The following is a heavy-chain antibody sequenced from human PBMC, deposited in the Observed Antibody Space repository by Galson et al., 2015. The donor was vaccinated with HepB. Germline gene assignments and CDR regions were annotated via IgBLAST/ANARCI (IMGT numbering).Heavy chain of an antibody. CDR3: ARSRITMIGKSVAFDI. Sequence: SVKVSCKASGYTFTGYYMHWVRQAPGQGLEWMGWINPNSGGTNYAQKFQGRVTMTRDTSISTAYMELSRLRSDDTAVYYCARSRITMIGKSVAFDIWGQGTMVTVSS. V-gene: IGHV1-2*02. D-gene: IGHD3-22*01. CDR2: INPNSGGT. CDR1: GYTFTGYY. J-gene: IGHJ3*02.